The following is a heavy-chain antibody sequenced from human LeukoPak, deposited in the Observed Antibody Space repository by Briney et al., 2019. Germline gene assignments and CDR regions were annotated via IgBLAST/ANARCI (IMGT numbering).Heavy chain of an antibody. CDR3: AKDHLYYDSSGYLDY. D-gene: IGHD3-22*01. J-gene: IGHJ4*02. CDR1: GFTFSSDG. CDR2: IRYDGSNK. V-gene: IGHV3-30*02. Sequence: GGSLRLSCAASGFTFSSDGMHSARQAPAKGLERVAFIRYDGSNKYYADSVKGRFTSSRDNSKNTLYLQMNSLRAEDTAVYYCAKDHLYYDSSGYLDYWGQGTLVTVSS.